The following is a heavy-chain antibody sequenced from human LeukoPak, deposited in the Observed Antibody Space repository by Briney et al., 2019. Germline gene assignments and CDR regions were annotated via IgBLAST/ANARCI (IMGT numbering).Heavy chain of an antibody. J-gene: IGHJ4*02. D-gene: IGHD1-14*01. CDR2: IYYSGST. CDR1: GGSISSSSYY. CDR3: ARDPGTRGGG. Sequence: SETLSLTCTVSGGSISSSSYYWGWIRQPPGKGLEWIGSIYYSGSTYYNPSLKSRVTISVDTSKNQFSLKLSSVTAADTAVYYCARDPGTRGGGWGQGTLVTVSS. V-gene: IGHV4-39*07.